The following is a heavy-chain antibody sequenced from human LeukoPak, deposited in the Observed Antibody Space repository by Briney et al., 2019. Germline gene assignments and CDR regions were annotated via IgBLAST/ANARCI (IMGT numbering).Heavy chain of an antibody. Sequence: PGGSLRLSCAASGFTFSSYWMHWVRRAPGKGLVWVSRINSDGTSTSYADSVKGRFTISRDNAKNTLYLQMNSLRAEDTAVYYCARDYGDGRAFDYWGQGTLVTVSS. D-gene: IGHD4-17*01. J-gene: IGHJ4*02. CDR1: GFTFSSYW. CDR2: INSDGTST. V-gene: IGHV3-74*01. CDR3: ARDYGDGRAFDY.